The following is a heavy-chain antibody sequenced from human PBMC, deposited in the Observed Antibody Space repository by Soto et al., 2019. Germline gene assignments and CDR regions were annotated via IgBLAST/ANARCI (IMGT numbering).Heavy chain of an antibody. CDR1: GFTFSSYA. CDR2: ISYDGSNK. V-gene: IGHV3-30-3*01. CDR3: ARGEVTRGYSGYDFDY. D-gene: IGHD5-12*01. J-gene: IGHJ4*02. Sequence: GGSLRLSCAASGFTFSSYAMHWVRQAPGKGLEWVAVISYDGSNKYYADSVKSRFTISRDNSKNTLYLQMNSLRAEDTAVYYCARGEVTRGYSGYDFDYWGQGTLVTVSS.